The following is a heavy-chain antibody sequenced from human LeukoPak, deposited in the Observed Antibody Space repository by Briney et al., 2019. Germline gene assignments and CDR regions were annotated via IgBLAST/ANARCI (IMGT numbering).Heavy chain of an antibody. D-gene: IGHD1-26*01. CDR1: GFTFSSYA. V-gene: IGHV3-21*01. J-gene: IGHJ6*03. Sequence: PGGSLRLSCAASGFTFSSYAMNWVRQAPGKGLEWVSSISSSSSYIYYADSVKGRFTISRDNAKNSLYLQMNSLRAEDTAVYYCARDGANLLTLYYYYMDVWGKGTTVTVSS. CDR2: ISSSSSYI. CDR3: ARDGANLLTLYYYYMDV.